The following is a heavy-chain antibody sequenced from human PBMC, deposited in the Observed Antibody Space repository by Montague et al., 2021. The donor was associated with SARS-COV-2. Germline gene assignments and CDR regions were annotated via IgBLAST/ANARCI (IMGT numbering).Heavy chain of an antibody. J-gene: IGHJ1*01. V-gene: IGHV6-1*01. CDR1: GDSDSIDTAA. CDR3: ARDGDYGGTWYSFLQN. Sequence: CAISGDSDSIDTAAWHWIRQSPSLDLGWLVVTFYRSQWHTDSAASVRSRISFSGDISKNQFSLHLNPVTPEDTAIYYCARDGDYGGTWYSFLQNWGQGTLVIVSS. CDR2: TFYRSQWHT. D-gene: IGHD4-17*01.